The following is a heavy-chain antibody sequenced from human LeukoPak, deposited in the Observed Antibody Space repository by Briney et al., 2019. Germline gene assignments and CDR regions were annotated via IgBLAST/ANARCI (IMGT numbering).Heavy chain of an antibody. J-gene: IGHJ4*02. CDR3: ARGPSYCGGNCYYYFDY. Sequence: GGSLRLSCAASGFTFSSSWMSWVRQAPGKGLEWVANIKVDGSEKYYVASVKGRFTISRDNAKNSLYLQLNSLRAEDTAVYYCARGPSYCGGNCYYYFDYWGQGTLVSVSS. V-gene: IGHV3-7*01. D-gene: IGHD2-21*01. CDR1: GFTFSSSW. CDR2: IKVDGSEK.